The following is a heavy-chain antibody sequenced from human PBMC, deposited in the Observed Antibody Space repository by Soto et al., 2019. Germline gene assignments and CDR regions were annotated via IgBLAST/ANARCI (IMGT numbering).Heavy chain of an antibody. J-gene: IGHJ6*03. Sequence: GGSLRLSCAASGFSFSSYWMSWVRQAPGKGLEWVANIKQDGSEKYYVDSVKGRFTISRDNAKNSLYLQMNSLRAEDTAVYYCAREDYDFWSGYPFYYYMDVWGKGTTVTVSS. CDR1: GFSFSSYW. D-gene: IGHD3-3*01. CDR2: IKQDGSEK. CDR3: AREDYDFWSGYPFYYYMDV. V-gene: IGHV3-7*01.